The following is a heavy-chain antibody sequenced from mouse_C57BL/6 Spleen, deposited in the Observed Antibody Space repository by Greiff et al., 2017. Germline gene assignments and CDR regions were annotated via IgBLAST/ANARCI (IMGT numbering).Heavy chain of an antibody. J-gene: IGHJ4*01. CDR3: ASGDYYYGMDD. V-gene: IGHV1-53*01. Sequence: QVHVKQPGTELVKPGASVKLSCKASGYTFTSYWMHWVKQRPGQGLEWIGDINPSNGGTNYNEKFKSKATLTVDKSSSTAYMQLSSLTSEDSAVYYCASGDYYYGMDDWGQGTSVTVSS. D-gene: IGHD2-4*01. CDR1: GYTFTSYW. CDR2: INPSNGGT.